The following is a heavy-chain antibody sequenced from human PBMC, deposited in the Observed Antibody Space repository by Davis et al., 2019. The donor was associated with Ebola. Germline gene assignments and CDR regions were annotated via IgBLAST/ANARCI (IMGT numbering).Heavy chain of an antibody. V-gene: IGHV1-2*04. CDR2: INPNSGGT. J-gene: IGHJ3*02. D-gene: IGHD4-17*01. Sequence: ASVKVSCKASGYTFTGYYMHWVRQAPGQGLEWMGWINPNSGGTNYAQKFQGWVTMTRDTSISTAYMELSRLRSDDTAVYYCAREVPTVTAYAFDIWGQGTMVTVSS. CDR1: GYTFTGYY. CDR3: AREVPTVTAYAFDI.